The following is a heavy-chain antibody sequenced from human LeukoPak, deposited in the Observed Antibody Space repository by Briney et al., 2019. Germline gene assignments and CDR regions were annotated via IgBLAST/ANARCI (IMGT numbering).Heavy chain of an antibody. CDR3: ARSDDYGDYVYLGRPLDY. CDR2: ISYDGSNK. CDR1: GFTFSSYA. V-gene: IGHV3-30*04. D-gene: IGHD4-17*01. J-gene: IGHJ4*02. Sequence: GGSLRLSCAASGFTFSSYAMHWVRQAPGKGLEWVAVISYDGSNKYYADSVKGRFTISRDNSKNTLYLQMNSLRAEDTAVYYCARSDDYGDYVYLGRPLDYWAREPWSPSPQ.